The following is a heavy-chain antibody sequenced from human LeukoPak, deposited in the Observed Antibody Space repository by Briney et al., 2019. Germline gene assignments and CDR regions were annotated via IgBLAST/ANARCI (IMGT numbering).Heavy chain of an antibody. Sequence: GSSLRLSCAVSALTFSSYAMQWVRQAAGKGLEWVAVISYDGSNKYYTDSVKGRFTISRDNSKNTLYLQMNSLRAEDTAVYYCAREPWIHIVVKRGYYFDYWGQGTLVTVSS. CDR2: ISYDGSNK. V-gene: IGHV3-30*10. CDR1: ALTFSSYA. D-gene: IGHD5-12*01. J-gene: IGHJ4*02. CDR3: AREPWIHIVVKRGYYFDY.